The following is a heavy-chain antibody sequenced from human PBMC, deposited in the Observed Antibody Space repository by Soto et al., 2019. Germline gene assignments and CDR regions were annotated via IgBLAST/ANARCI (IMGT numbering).Heavy chain of an antibody. V-gene: IGHV1-2*02. CDR2: INPKSGGT. CDR1: GYTFSAYY. J-gene: IGHJ4*02. Sequence: QVHLVQSGAEVKKPGASVKVSCKTSGYTFSAYYMHWVRQAPGQGLEWMGWINPKSGGTLYAQKFQGRVTMTRYTSISTAYMELSRLRSDDTAVYYCARGGTFAYDTSGYSVYWRQGTLVTVSS. D-gene: IGHD3-22*01. CDR3: ARGGTFAYDTSGYSVY.